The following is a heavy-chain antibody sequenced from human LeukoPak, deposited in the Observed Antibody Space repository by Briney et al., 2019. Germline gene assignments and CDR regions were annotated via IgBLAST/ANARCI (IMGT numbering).Heavy chain of an antibody. CDR3: ARGKRYFDWLLRGKDFDY. D-gene: IGHD3-9*01. CDR2: MNPNSGNT. CDR1: GYTFTSYD. V-gene: IGHV1-8*01. J-gene: IGHJ4*02. Sequence: GASVKVSCKASGYTFTSYDINWVRQATGQGLEWMGWMNPNSGNTGYAQKFQGRVTMTRNTSISTAYMELSSLRSEDTAVYYCARGKRYFDWLLRGKDFDYWGQGTLVTVSS.